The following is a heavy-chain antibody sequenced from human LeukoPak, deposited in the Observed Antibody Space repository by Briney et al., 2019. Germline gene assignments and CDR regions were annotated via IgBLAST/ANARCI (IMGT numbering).Heavy chain of an antibody. Sequence: PGGSLRLSCAASGFTFSSYAMHWVRQAPGKGLEWVAVISYDGSNKYYADSVKGRFTISRDNSKNTLYLQMNSLRAEDTAVYYCARAGGKYQLLYQVFDYWGQGTLVTVSS. CDR1: GFTFSSYA. D-gene: IGHD2-2*02. CDR3: ARAGGKYQLLYQVFDY. V-gene: IGHV3-30*01. J-gene: IGHJ4*02. CDR2: ISYDGSNK.